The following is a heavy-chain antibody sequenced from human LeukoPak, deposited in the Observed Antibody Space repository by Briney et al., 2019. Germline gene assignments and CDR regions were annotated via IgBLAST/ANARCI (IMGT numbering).Heavy chain of an antibody. CDR2: IYYIGST. Sequence: SETLSLTCTVSGDSISSSYWNWIRQPPGKGLEWIGCIYYIGSTHYNPSLKSRVTISVDTSKNQSSLKLSSVSAADTAVYYCASRTWAAAYFQHWGQGALVTVSS. J-gene: IGHJ1*01. CDR1: GDSISSSY. V-gene: IGHV4-59*04. D-gene: IGHD1/OR15-1a*01. CDR3: ASRTWAAAYFQH.